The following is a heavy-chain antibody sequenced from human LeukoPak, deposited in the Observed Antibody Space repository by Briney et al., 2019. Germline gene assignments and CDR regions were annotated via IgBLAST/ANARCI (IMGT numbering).Heavy chain of an antibody. Sequence: GGSLRLSCAASGFTFSSYGMHWVRQAPGKGLEWVAFIRYDGSNKYYADSVKGRFTISRDNSKNTLYLQMNSLRAEDTAVYYCAKESNGYCSSTSCHRPFDYWGQGTLVTVSS. J-gene: IGHJ4*02. D-gene: IGHD2-2*02. CDR1: GFTFSSYG. CDR2: IRYDGSNK. CDR3: AKESNGYCSSTSCHRPFDY. V-gene: IGHV3-30*02.